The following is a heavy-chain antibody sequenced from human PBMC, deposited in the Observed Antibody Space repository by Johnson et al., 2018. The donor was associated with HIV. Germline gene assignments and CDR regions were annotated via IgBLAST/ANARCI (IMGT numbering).Heavy chain of an antibody. Sequence: VQLVESGGGLVQPGGSLRLSCAASGFLFSSYDMHWVRQATGIGLELVSAIGTAGDPYYPGSVKGRFTISSDNAKNSLYLQMNSLRAWDTAVYYCARARVITFGGVIVRVGAFDIWGQGTMVTVSS. CDR3: ARARVITFGGVIVRVGAFDI. CDR1: GFLFSSYD. V-gene: IGHV3-13*05. J-gene: IGHJ3*02. D-gene: IGHD3-16*02. CDR2: IGTAGDP.